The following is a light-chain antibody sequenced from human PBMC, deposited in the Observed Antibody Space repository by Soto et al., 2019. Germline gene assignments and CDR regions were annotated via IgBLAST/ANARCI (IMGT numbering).Light chain of an antibody. CDR3: RSSYT. V-gene: IGKV3-20*01. CDR2: GAS. Sequence: EIVLTQSPGTLSLSPGERATLSCRASQSVSSNYLAWYQQKPGQAPRLLIYGASSRATGIPDRFGGSGSGTDFTLTISRLEPEDFAVYYCRSSYTFGQGTKLEIK. CDR1: QSVSSNY. J-gene: IGKJ2*01.